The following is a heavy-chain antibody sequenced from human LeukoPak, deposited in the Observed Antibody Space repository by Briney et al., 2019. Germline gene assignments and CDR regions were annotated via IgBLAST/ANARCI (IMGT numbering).Heavy chain of an antibody. CDR2: IFLGDSDT. Sequence: GESLKISCKGSGYTFSSYWIGWVRRMPGKGLEWMGIIFLGDSDTRYSPSFQGQVTISADKSISTAYLQWSSLKASDTAMYYCARQSTTHFDYWGQGTLVTVSS. CDR1: GYTFSSYW. D-gene: IGHD1/OR15-1a*01. V-gene: IGHV5-51*01. J-gene: IGHJ4*02. CDR3: ARQSTTHFDY.